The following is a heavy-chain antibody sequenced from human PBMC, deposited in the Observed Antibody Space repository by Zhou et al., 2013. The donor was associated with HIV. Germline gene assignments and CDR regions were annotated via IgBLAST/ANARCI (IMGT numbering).Heavy chain of an antibody. Sequence: QVQLVQSGAEVKKPGSSVKVSCKASGGTFSSYAISWVRQAPGQGLEWMGRIIPILGIANYAQKFQGRVTITADKSTSTAYMELSSLRSEDTAVYYCARDSPGXGGYDSLNYWGQGTLVTVSS. CDR3: ARDSPGXGGYDSLNY. D-gene: IGHD3-3*01. CDR2: IIPILGIA. V-gene: IGHV1-69*04. J-gene: IGHJ4*02. CDR1: GGTFSSYA.